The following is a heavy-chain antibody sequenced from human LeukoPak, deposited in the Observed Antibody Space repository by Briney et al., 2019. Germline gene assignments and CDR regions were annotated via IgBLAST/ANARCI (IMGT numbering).Heavy chain of an antibody. Sequence: GGSLRLSCAASGFTFSSYAMSWVRQAPGKGLEWVSAISGSGGSTYYADSVKGRFTISRDNSKNTLYLQMNSLRAEDTAVYYCVKVPNCSGGSCYYHSTGYFDYWGQGTLVTVSP. CDR1: GFTFSSYA. V-gene: IGHV3-23*01. CDR3: VKVPNCSGGSCYYHSTGYFDY. CDR2: ISGSGGST. D-gene: IGHD2-15*01. J-gene: IGHJ4*02.